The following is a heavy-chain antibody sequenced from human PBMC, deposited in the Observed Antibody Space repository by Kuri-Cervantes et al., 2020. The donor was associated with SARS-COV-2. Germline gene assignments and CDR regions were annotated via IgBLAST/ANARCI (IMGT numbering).Heavy chain of an antibody. V-gene: IGHV2-70*11. CDR2: IDWDDDK. CDR3: ARSQVDTAMGTLDY. CDR1: GFSLSTSGMC. J-gene: IGHJ4*02. Sequence: SGPTLVKPTQTLTLTCTFSGFSLSTSGMCVSWIRQPPGKALEWLARIDWDDDKYYSTSLKTRLTISKDTSKNQVVLTMSNMDPVDTATYYCARSQVDTAMGTLDYWGQGTLVTVSS. D-gene: IGHD5-18*01.